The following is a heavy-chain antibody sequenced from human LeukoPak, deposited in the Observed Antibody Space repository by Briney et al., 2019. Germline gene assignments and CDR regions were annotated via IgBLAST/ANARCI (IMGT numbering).Heavy chain of an antibody. Sequence: GGSLRLSCAASGVTFSSYGMHWVRQAPGKGLEWVAFIRYDGSNKYYADSVKGRFTISRDNSKNTLYLQMNSLRAEDTAVYYCASTIFHPNWFDPWGQGTLVTVSS. CDR3: ASTIFHPNWFDP. CDR2: IRYDGSNK. D-gene: IGHD3-3*01. V-gene: IGHV3-30*02. CDR1: GVTFSSYG. J-gene: IGHJ5*02.